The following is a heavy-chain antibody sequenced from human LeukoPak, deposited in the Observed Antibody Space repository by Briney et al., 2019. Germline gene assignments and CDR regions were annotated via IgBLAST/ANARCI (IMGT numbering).Heavy chain of an antibody. J-gene: IGHJ4*02. CDR2: IYSGGST. V-gene: IGHV3-53*01. CDR1: GFTFSSTY. Sequence: GGSLRLSCAASGFTFSSTYMSWVRQAPGKGLEWVSVIYSGGSTYYSDSVKGRFTISRDNSKDTLYLQMNSLRAKDTAVYYCARDRLYSSSSEDYWGQGTLVTVSS. CDR3: ARDRLYSSSSEDY. D-gene: IGHD6-6*01.